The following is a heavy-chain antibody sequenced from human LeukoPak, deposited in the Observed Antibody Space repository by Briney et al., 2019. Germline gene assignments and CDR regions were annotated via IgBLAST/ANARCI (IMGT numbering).Heavy chain of an antibody. CDR3: ASLYSSTAGGPNWFDP. J-gene: IGHJ5*02. D-gene: IGHD6-13*01. CDR1: GGTFSSYD. V-gene: IGHV1-69*04. Sequence: ASVKVFCKASGGTFSSYDLSRVRQAPGQGLEWMGRIIPIFGIANYAQKFQGRVTITADKSTSTAYMELSSLRSEDTAVYYCASLYSSTAGGPNWFDPWGQGTLVTVSS. CDR2: IIPIFGIA.